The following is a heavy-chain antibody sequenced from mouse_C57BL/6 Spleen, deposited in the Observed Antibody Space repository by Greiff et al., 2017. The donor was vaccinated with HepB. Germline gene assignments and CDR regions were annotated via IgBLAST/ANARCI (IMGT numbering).Heavy chain of an antibody. D-gene: IGHD1-1*01. CDR1: GYAFSSSW. CDR3: ARLKTSTDY. CDR2: IYPGDGDT. V-gene: IGHV1-82*01. J-gene: IGHJ2*01. Sequence: VRLQQSGPELVKPGASVKISCKASGYAFSSSWMNWVKQRPGKGLEWIGRIYPGDGDTNYNGKFKGKATLTPDKSSSTAYMQLSSLTSEDSAVYFCARLKTSTDYWGQGTTLTVSS.